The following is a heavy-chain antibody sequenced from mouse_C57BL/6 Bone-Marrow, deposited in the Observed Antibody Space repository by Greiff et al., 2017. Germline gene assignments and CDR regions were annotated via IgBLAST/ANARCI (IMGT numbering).Heavy chain of an antibody. CDR2: IDPANGNT. Sequence: LVQSVAELVRPGASVKLSCTASGSNFTNTYMHWVKQRPEQGLEWIGRIDPANGNTKYPPKFQGKAPITADTSSNTTYLQLISLTSDDPAIYYCARNYGGFDYWGQGTTLTVSS. CDR1: GSNFTNTY. CDR3: ARNYGGFDY. V-gene: IGHV14-3*01. D-gene: IGHD1-1*01. J-gene: IGHJ2*01.